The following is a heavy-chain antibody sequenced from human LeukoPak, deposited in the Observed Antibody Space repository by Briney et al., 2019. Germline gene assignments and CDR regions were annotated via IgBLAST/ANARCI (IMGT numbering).Heavy chain of an antibody. CDR3: ARHPGYSSSWYVGWFDP. CDR1: GGSISSGGYY. D-gene: IGHD6-13*01. CDR2: IYSTGST. Sequence: SQTLSLTCTVSGGSISSGGYYWSWIRQPAGKGLEYIGRIYSTGSTNYNPSLRSRVTISVDTSKNHFSLKLSSVTAADTAVYYCARHPGYSSSWYVGWFDPWGQGTLVTVSS. J-gene: IGHJ5*02. V-gene: IGHV4-61*02.